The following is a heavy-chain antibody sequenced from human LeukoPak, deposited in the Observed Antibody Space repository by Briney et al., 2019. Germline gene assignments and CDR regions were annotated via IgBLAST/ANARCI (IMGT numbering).Heavy chain of an antibody. D-gene: IGHD4-17*01. Sequence: TTSETLSLTCAVYGGSFSDYYWSWIRQPPGKGLEWIGEINHSGTTNYNPSLKSRVTISVDTSKNQFSLKLSSVTAADTAVHYCARGDYARAFDYWGQGTLVTVSS. CDR3: ARGDYARAFDY. CDR1: GGSFSDYY. J-gene: IGHJ4*02. CDR2: INHSGTT. V-gene: IGHV4-34*01.